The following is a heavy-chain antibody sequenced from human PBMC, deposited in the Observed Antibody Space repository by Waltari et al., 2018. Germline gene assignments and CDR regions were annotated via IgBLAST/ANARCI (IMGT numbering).Heavy chain of an antibody. J-gene: IGHJ4*02. V-gene: IGHV3-53*02. CDR1: GLTVSYYY. D-gene: IGHD3-3*01. CDR2: IYSGGTT. CDR3: ARGLPSYDPTLDY. Sequence: EVELVETGGGVMQRGGSLRLSCAASGLTVSYYYMTWFRRAPGKGPEWVSTIYSGGTTYYADSVKCRFHISRDNSKNTLYLQMNSLRADDTAVYYCARGLPSYDPTLDYWGQGTLVTVSS.